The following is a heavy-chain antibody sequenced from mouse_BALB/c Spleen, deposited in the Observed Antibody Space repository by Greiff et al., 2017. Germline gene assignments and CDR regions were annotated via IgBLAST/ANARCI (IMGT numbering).Heavy chain of an antibody. CDR3: AREGRLRYAMDY. CDR2: ISYDGSN. D-gene: IGHD1-2*01. V-gene: IGHV3-6*02. Sequence: ESGPGLVKPSQSLSLTCSVTGYSITSGYYWNWIRQFPGNKLEWMGYISYDGSNNYNPTLKNRISITRDTSKNQFFLKLNSVTTEDTATYYCAREGRLRYAMDYWGQGTSVTVSS. J-gene: IGHJ4*01. CDR1: GYSITSGYY.